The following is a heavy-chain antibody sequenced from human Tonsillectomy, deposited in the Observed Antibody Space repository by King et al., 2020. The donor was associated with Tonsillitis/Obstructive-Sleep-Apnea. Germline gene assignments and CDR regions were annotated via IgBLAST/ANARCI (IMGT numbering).Heavy chain of an antibody. J-gene: IGHJ4*02. D-gene: IGHD2-15*01. CDR3: ARDGAAAESPFDY. CDR1: GFTFSSYG. Sequence: VQLVESGGGVVQPGRSLRLSCAASGFTFSSYGMHWVRQAPGKGLEWVAVIWYDGSNKYYADSVKGRFTISRDNSKNTLYLHMNNLRADDTAVYYCARDGAAAESPFDYWGQGTLVTVSS. V-gene: IGHV3-33*01. CDR2: IWYDGSNK.